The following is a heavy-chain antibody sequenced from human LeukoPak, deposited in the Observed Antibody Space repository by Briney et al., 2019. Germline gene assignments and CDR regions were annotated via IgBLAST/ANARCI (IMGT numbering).Heavy chain of an antibody. D-gene: IGHD3-10*01. CDR2: ISAYNGNT. J-gene: IGHJ3*02. V-gene: IGHV1-18*01. Sequence: RASVKVSCKASGGTFSSYALSWVRQAPGQGLEWMGWISAYNGNTNYAQKLQGRVTMTTDTSTSTAYMELRSLRSDDTAVYYCARDDDWFGETSPCAFDIWGQGTMVTVSS. CDR3: ARDDDWFGETSPCAFDI. CDR1: GGTFSSYA.